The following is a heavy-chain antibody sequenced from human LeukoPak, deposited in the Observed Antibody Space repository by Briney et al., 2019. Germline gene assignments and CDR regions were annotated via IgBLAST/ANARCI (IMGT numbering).Heavy chain of an antibody. CDR3: AGGSGWITGD. CDR2: IWPDGGNR. Sequence: GSLRLSCVASGFTFSSYGMHWVRQPPGKGLEWVAAIWPDGGNRYYGDSVKGRFTLSRDNAKNSLYLQMNSLRVDDTAVYYCAGGSGWITGDWGHGTLVTVSS. D-gene: IGHD1-14*01. J-gene: IGHJ4*01. V-gene: IGHV3-33*03. CDR1: GFTFSSYG.